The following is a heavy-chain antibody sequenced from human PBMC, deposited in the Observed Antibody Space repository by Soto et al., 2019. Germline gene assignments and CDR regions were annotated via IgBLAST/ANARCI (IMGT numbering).Heavy chain of an antibody. J-gene: IGHJ4*02. Sequence: GGSLRLSCATSGFTFSRCDMNWVRQAPGKGLEWVSFISSSASYMYYADSVKGRFTISRDNSKKSLYLQVNSLRADDTAVYYCARECVDTVTSITIPFDYWGQGALVTVSS. CDR3: ARECVDTVTSITIPFDY. V-gene: IGHV3-21*01. CDR2: ISSSASYM. CDR1: GFTFSRCD. D-gene: IGHD5-12*01.